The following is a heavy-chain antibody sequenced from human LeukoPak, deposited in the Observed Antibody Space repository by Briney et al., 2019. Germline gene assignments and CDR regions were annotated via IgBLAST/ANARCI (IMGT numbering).Heavy chain of an antibody. CDR3: ATEIGSRYFDD. CDR2: YDPEDNKI. CDR1: GYSLSELF. D-gene: IGHD2-21*01. V-gene: IGHV1-24*01. J-gene: IGHJ4*02. Sequence: ASVKVSSKVSGYSLSELFMHWVRQAPGKGLEWMGGYDPEDNKIIYAQNFQGRVTMTEDTYTDTAYMEMSSLRSDDTAVYYCATEIGSRYFDDWGPGTLVTVSS.